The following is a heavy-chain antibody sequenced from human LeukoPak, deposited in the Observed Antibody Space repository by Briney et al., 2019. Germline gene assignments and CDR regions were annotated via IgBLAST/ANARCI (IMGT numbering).Heavy chain of an antibody. V-gene: IGHV4-34*01. CDR2: INHSGST. J-gene: IGHJ2*01. Sequence: SETPSLTCAVYGGSFSGYYWSWIRQPPGKGLEWIGEINHSGSTNYNPSLKSRVTISVDTSKNQFSLKLGSVTAADTAVYYCARAYSSSWNPSWWYFDLWGRGTLVTVPS. CDR3: ARAYSSSWNPSWWYFDL. D-gene: IGHD6-13*01. CDR1: GGSFSGYY.